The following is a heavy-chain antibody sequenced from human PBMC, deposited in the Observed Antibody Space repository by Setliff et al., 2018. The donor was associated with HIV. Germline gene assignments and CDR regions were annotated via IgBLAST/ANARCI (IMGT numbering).Heavy chain of an antibody. CDR1: GGTFTRYY. CDR2: VNPSGGST. CDR3: ARGRTAGYNYDYGY. J-gene: IGHJ4*02. D-gene: IGHD3-16*01. V-gene: IGHV1-46*01. Sequence: ASVKVSCKASGGTFTRYYIHWVRQAPGQGLEWLGMVNPSGGSTAYAQKFQGRVTMTRDTSTNTVYMDLSGLRSDDTAVYYCARGRTAGYNYDYGYWGRGTLVTVSS.